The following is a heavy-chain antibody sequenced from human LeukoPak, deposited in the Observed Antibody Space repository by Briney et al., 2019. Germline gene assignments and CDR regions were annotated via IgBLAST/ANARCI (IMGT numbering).Heavy chain of an antibody. CDR3: AREHSGYDRADS. J-gene: IGHJ4*02. CDR2: IYTTGST. D-gene: IGHD5-12*01. CDR1: GGSISSGDYY. V-gene: IGHV4-61*02. Sequence: PSETLSLTCTVSGGSISSGDYYWSWVRQPAGKGLEWIGRIYTTGSTNYKPSLKSRVTMSIDTSKNQSSLRLSSVTAADPAVYFCAREHSGYDRADSWGQGTLVTVSS.